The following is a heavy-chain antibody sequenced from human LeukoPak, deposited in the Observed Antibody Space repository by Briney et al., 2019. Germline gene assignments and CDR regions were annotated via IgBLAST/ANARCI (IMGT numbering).Heavy chain of an antibody. V-gene: IGHV3-33*06. J-gene: IGHJ6*02. CDR3: AKSAGDYYGMDV. CDR2: IWYDGSNK. CDR1: GFTFSSYG. Sequence: PGRSLRLSCAASGFTFSSYGMHWVRQAPGKGLEWVAVIWYDGSNKYYADSVKGRFTISRDNSKNTLYLQMNSLRAEDTAVYYCAKSAGDYYGMDVWGQGTTVTVSS.